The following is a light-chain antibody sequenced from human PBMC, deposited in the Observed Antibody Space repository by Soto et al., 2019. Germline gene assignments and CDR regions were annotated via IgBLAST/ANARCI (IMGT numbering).Light chain of an antibody. CDR2: DAS. J-gene: IGKJ1*01. CDR3: HQYNNWPPWT. Sequence: ILMTQSPATLSVSPGERATLSCRASQSVSNNLAWYQQKPGQAPRLLIYDASTRATGIPARFSGSGSGTEFTLTISGLQSEDFVVYYCHQYNNWPPWTFGQGTKVEIK. V-gene: IGKV3-15*01. CDR1: QSVSNN.